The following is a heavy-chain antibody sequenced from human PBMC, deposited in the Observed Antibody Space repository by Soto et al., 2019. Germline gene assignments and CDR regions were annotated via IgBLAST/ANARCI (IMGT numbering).Heavy chain of an antibody. CDR3: ARQDDFWSGSGHMDF. Sequence: QLQLQESGPGLVKPSETLSLTCTVSGGSISSSNYYWGWIRQPPGKGLEWIGFVYYNGFTYFSPSLKSLVTIAIDTSKNQFSLKLTSVTVADTAVYYCARQDDFWSGSGHMDFWGTGTTVTVSS. CDR2: VYYNGFT. J-gene: IGHJ6*03. V-gene: IGHV4-39*01. CDR1: GGSISSSNYY. D-gene: IGHD3-3*01.